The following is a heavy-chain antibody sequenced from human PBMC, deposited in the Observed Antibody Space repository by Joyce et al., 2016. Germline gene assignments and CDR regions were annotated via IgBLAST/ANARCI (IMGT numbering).Heavy chain of an antibody. CDR1: GYTFNSYG. V-gene: IGHV1-18*01. CDR3: ARVILNGNYFDY. Sequence: QVQLVQSGVEVKKPGASVKVSCKASGYTFNSYGISWVRQAPGQGLEWMGWISGYNGSTYYAQKVRGRVTMTTDTSTSTAYLELRRLRSDDTAVYYCARVILNGNYFDYWGRGTLVTVSS. CDR2: ISGYNGST. J-gene: IGHJ4*02. D-gene: IGHD2-8*01.